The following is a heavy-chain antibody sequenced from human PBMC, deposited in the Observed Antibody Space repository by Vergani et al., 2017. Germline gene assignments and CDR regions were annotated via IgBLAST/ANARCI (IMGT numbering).Heavy chain of an antibody. CDR1: GFTFNSYA. CDR2: INNNGGST. CDR3: ARVCGSTSCPYGGGAFDV. Sequence: QLLESGGGFIQPGGSLRLSCASSGFTFNSYAMTWVRQAPGKGVEWVSGINNNGGSTYYADSVKGRFTISRDNSKNTLYLQMTDLRADDTATYYCARVCGSTSCPYGGGAFDVWGHGTMVTVSS. V-gene: IGHV3-23*01. J-gene: IGHJ3*01. D-gene: IGHD2-2*01.